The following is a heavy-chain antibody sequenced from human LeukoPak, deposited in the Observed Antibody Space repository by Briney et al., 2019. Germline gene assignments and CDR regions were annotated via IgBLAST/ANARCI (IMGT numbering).Heavy chain of an antibody. CDR1: GYSISSGYF. Sequence: SETLSLTCTVSGYSISSGYFWGWIRQPPGKGLEWIGSINHSGSTSYTPSLKSRVTISVGTSKNQFSLKLSSVTAADTAVYYCARSLATTGLDYWGQGTLVTVSS. D-gene: IGHD6-13*01. J-gene: IGHJ4*02. V-gene: IGHV4-38-2*02. CDR2: INHSGST. CDR3: ARSLATTGLDY.